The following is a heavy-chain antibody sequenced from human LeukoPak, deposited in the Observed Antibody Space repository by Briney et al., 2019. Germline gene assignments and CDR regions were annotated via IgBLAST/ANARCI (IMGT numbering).Heavy chain of an antibody. V-gene: IGHV4-39*07. J-gene: IGHJ4*02. CDR3: AGEYSSSAGF. CDR1: GVSIISYH. Sequence: SETLSLTCSVSGVSIISYHWGWIRQPPGKGLEWIGSIHYAGKTYYKPSLKSRVNIYIDTAKSQFFLNLRSVTAADTAVYYCAGEYSSSAGFWGQGTLVTVSS. CDR2: IHYAGKT. D-gene: IGHD6-6*01.